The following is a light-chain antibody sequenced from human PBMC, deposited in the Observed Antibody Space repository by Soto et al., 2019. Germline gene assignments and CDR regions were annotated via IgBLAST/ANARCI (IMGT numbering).Light chain of an antibody. J-gene: IGKJ4*01. CDR2: DAS. CDR3: QQYDNLLLP. CDR1: QDISNS. V-gene: IGKV1-33*01. Sequence: DIQMTQSPSYLSASVGDRVTITCQASQDISNSLNWYQQKPGKAPKLLIYDASNLETGVPSRFSGSGSGTDFTFTISSLQPEDIATYYCQQYDNLLLPFGGGTKVELK.